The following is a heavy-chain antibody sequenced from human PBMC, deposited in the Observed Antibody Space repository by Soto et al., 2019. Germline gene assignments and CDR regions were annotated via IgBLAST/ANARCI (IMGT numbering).Heavy chain of an antibody. Sequence: SETLSLTCTVSGGSISSYYWSLIRQPPGKGLEWIGYIYYSGSTNYNPSLKSRVAISVDTSKNQFSLKLSSVTAADTAVYYCARETTHGDQFDFWGQGSLVTVSS. V-gene: IGHV4-59*01. J-gene: IGHJ4*02. CDR2: IYYSGST. CDR1: GGSISSYY. D-gene: IGHD4-17*01. CDR3: ARETTHGDQFDF.